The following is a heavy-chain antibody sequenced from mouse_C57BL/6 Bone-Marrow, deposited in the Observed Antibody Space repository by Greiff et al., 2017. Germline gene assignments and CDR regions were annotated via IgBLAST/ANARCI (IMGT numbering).Heavy chain of an antibody. J-gene: IGHJ2*01. CDR1: GYTFTSYW. V-gene: IGHV1-50*01. Sequence: VQLQQPGAELVKPGASVKLSCKASGYTFTSYWMQWVKQRPGQGLEWIGEIDPSDSYTNYNQKFKGKATLTVDTSSSTAYMQLSSLTSEDSAVYYCARSRTGTSYWGQGTTLTVSS. D-gene: IGHD4-1*01. CDR2: IDPSDSYT. CDR3: ARSRTGTSY.